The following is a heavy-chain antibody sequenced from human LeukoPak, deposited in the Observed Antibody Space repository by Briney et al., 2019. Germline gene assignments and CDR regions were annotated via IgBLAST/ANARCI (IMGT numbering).Heavy chain of an antibody. V-gene: IGHV3-48*03. CDR1: RFTFSSSE. CDR2: ISSSGSTI. D-gene: IGHD5-18*01. J-gene: IGHJ4*02. Sequence: PGGSLRLSCAASRFTFSSSEMNWVRQAPGKGLEWVSYISSSGSTIYYADSVKGRFTISRDNAKNSLYLQMNSLRAEDTAVYYCASNVDTATRAYWGQGTLVTVSS. CDR3: ASNVDTATRAY.